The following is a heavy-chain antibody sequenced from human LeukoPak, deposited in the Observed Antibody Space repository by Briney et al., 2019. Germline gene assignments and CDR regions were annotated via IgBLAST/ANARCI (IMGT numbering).Heavy chain of an antibody. D-gene: IGHD3-22*01. J-gene: IGHJ3*02. V-gene: IGHV5-51*01. CDR3: ARCSRGYYDSSGYLSRAFAI. Sequence: GESLKISCKGSGYSFTSYWIGWVRQMPGKGLEWMGIIYPGDSDTRYSPSFQGQVTISADKSISTAYLQWSSLKASDTAMYYCARCSRGYYDSSGYLSRAFAIWGQGTMVTVSS. CDR2: IYPGDSDT. CDR1: GYSFTSYW.